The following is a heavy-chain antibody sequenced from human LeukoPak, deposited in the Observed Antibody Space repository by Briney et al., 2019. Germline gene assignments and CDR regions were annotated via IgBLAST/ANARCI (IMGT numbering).Heavy chain of an antibody. CDR3: ARGGSIAVVPAVTN. Sequence: SETLSLTCTVSGGSISSSSYYWGWIRQPPGKGLEWIGSIYYSGSTYYNPSLKSRVTISVDTSKNQFSLKLSSVTAADTAVYYCARGGSIAVVPAVTNWGQGTLVTVSS. J-gene: IGHJ4*02. V-gene: IGHV4-39*07. CDR2: IYYSGST. CDR1: GGSISSSSYY. D-gene: IGHD2-2*01.